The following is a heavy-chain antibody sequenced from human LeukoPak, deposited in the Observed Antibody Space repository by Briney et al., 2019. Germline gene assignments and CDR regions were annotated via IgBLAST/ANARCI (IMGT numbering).Heavy chain of an antibody. D-gene: IGHD4-17*01. CDR3: TALFQDFDHYAFAL. J-gene: IGHJ4*02. CDR1: VVCISSSY. CDR2: IKSKTDGGTT. Sequence: GGSLRLSCGASVVCISSSYMMWVRQAPGKGLEWVGRIKSKTDGGTTDYAAPVKGRFTISRDDSKNTLYLQMNSLKTEDTAVHYCTALFQDFDHYAFALGAQGTLVTVSS. V-gene: IGHV3-15*01.